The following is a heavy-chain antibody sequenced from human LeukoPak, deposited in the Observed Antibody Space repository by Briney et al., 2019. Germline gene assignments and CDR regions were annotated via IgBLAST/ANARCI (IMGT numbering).Heavy chain of an antibody. CDR1: GGSISSYY. CDR3: ASQEYCSGGSCYGRHDY. V-gene: IGHV4-34*01. Sequence: SETLSLTCTVSGGSISSYYWSWVRQPPGKGLEWIGEINHSGSTHYNPSLKSRVTISVDTSKNQFSLKLSSVTAADTAVYYCASQEYCSGGSCYGRHDYWGQGTLVTVSS. D-gene: IGHD2-15*01. J-gene: IGHJ4*02. CDR2: INHSGST.